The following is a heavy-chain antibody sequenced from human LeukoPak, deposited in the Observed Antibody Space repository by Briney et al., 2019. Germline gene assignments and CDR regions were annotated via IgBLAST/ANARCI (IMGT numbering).Heavy chain of an antibody. J-gene: IGHJ4*02. CDR1: GYTFTGYY. D-gene: IGHD7-27*01. CDR2: IDPNSGGT. CDR3: ATPLPPNWGLY. V-gene: IGHV1-2*02. Sequence: GASVKVSCKASGYTFTGYYMHWVRQAPGQGLEWMGWIDPNSGGTNYAQKFQGRVTMTRDTFISTAYMELSRLRSDDTAVYYCATPLPPNWGLYWAQGTLVTVSS.